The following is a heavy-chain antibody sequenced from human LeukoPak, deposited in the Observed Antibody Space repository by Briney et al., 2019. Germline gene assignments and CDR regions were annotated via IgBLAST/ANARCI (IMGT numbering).Heavy chain of an antibody. J-gene: IGHJ5*02. CDR3: ASFHYDVLTGYYELGWFDP. Sequence: SETLSLTCTVSGGSISSYYWSWIRQPAGKGLEWIGRIYTSGSTNYNPSLKSRVTISVDTSKNQFSLKLSSVTAADTAVYYCASFHYDVLTGYYELGWFDPWGQGTLVTVSS. D-gene: IGHD3-9*01. CDR1: GGSISSYY. CDR2: IYTSGST. V-gene: IGHV4-4*07.